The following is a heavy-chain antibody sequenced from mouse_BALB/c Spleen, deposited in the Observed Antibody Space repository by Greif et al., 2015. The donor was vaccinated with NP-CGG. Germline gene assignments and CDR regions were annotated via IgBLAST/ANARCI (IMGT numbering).Heavy chain of an antibody. V-gene: IGHV1S81*02. CDR1: GYTFTSYY. Sequence: VKLMESGAELVKPGASVKLSCKASGYTFTSYYMYWVKQRPGQGLEWIGEINPSNGGTNFNEKFKSKATLTVDKSSSTAYMQLSSLTSEDSAVYYCTRRGYGYDGYYFDYWGQGTTLTVSS. CDR2: INPSNGGT. J-gene: IGHJ2*01. CDR3: TRRGYGYDGYYFDY. D-gene: IGHD2-2*01.